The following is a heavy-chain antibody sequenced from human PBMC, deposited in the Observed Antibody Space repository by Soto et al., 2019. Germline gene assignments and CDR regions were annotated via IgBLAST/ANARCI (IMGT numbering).Heavy chain of an antibody. D-gene: IGHD6-13*01. CDR3: ARPYIAAAGMEMPTFDY. J-gene: IGHJ4*02. CDR1: GGSISSSSYY. Sequence: QLQLQESGPGLVKPSETLSLTCTVSGGSISSSSYYWGWIRQPPGKGLEWIGSIYYSGSTYYNPSLKSRVTLSGDTSKNQFPQKLSSVTAADTAVYYCARPYIAAAGMEMPTFDYWGQGTLVTVSS. V-gene: IGHV4-39*01. CDR2: IYYSGST.